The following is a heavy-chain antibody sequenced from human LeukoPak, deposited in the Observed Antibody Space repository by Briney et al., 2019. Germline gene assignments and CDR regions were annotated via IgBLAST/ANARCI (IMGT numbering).Heavy chain of an antibody. V-gene: IGHV4-30-4*01. Sequence: SETLSLTCTVSGGSISSGDYYWSWIRQPPGKGLEWIAYMYYSGSTYYNTSLKSRVTMSADTSKNQLSLKLSSVTAADTAVYYCARPYYYDSRIDPWGQGILVTVSS. J-gene: IGHJ5*02. CDR2: MYYSGST. D-gene: IGHD3-22*01. CDR1: GGSISSGDYY. CDR3: ARPYYYDSRIDP.